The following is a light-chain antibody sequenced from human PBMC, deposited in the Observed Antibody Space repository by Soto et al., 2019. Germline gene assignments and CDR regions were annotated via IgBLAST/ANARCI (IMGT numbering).Light chain of an antibody. J-gene: IGKJ2*01. V-gene: IGKV1-39*01. CDR3: QQGYIPPYT. Sequence: DIQMTQSPSSLSASVGDRVTITCRASQTINRHLNWYQQSPGNTPKLLISAASSLQSGVPSRFSGSTSGADFTLTINSLQPEDFATYYWQQGYIPPYTFGQGTNREIK. CDR1: QTINRH. CDR2: AAS.